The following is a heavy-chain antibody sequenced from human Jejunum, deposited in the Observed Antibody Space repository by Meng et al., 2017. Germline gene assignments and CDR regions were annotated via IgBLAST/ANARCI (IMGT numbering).Heavy chain of an antibody. CDR2: VYHSGST. J-gene: IGHJ2*01. CDR1: GGSIERNNW. D-gene: IGHD3-10*02. Sequence: QVHLQGSRPGLVKPSETLSLPCAVSGGSIERNNWWTWIRQPPGQGLEWIGEVYHSGSTHYNPSLQSRVTISIDNSKNRFSLSLNSVTAADTAIYYCARADYVRYFDLWGRGTLVTVSS. CDR3: ARADYVRYFDL. V-gene: IGHV4-4*02.